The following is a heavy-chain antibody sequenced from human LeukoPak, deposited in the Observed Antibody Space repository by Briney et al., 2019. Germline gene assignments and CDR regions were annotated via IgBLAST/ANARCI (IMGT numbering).Heavy chain of an antibody. J-gene: IGHJ4*02. D-gene: IGHD6-13*01. V-gene: IGHV3-21*06. CDR3: ARVAEAAAFDS. CDR2: ISRNSRYI. CDR1: GFTFSSYD. Sequence: GGSLRLSCAVSGFTFSSYDMNWVRQAPGKGLEWVSSISRNSRYIYYADSMRGRFTISRDNAKNSLYLQMNSLKAEDTAVYYCARVAEAAAFDSWGQGTLVTVSS.